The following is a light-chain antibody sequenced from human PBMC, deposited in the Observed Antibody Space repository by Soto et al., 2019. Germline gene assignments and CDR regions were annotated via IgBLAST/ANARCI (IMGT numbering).Light chain of an antibody. J-gene: IGKJ5*01. CDR2: GAS. CDR1: QSVSSN. Sequence: EIVMTQSPATLSVSPGERATVSCRASQSVSSNLAWYQQKPGQAPRLLIYGASTRATGIPARFSGSGSGTDFTLTISRLEPEDFTLYYCQHYYGTSPISFGQGTRLEIK. CDR3: QHYYGTSPIS. V-gene: IGKV3-15*01.